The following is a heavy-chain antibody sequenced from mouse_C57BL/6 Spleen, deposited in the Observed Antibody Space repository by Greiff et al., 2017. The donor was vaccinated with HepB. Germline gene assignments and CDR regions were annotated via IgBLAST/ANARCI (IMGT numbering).Heavy chain of an antibody. D-gene: IGHD2-4*01. CDR3: ARNYDYDQAWFAY. Sequence: VQLKESVAELVRPGASVKLSCTASGFNIKNTYMHWVKQRPEQGLEWIGRIDPANGNTKYAPKFQGKATITADTSSNTAYLQLSSLTSEDTAIYYCARNYDYDQAWFAYWGQGTLVTVSA. CDR1: GFNIKNTY. J-gene: IGHJ3*01. CDR2: IDPANGNT. V-gene: IGHV14-3*01.